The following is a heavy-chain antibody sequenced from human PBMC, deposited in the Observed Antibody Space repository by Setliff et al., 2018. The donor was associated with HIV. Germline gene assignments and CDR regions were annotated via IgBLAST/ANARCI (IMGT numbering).Heavy chain of an antibody. CDR2: IYTSGST. J-gene: IGHJ4*02. CDR1: GGSISSYY. V-gene: IGHV4-4*08. D-gene: IGHD3-22*01. Sequence: PSETLSLTCTVSGGSISSYYWSWIRQPPGKGLEWIGYIYTSGSTNYNPSLKSRVTISVDTSKNQFSLKLSSVTAADTAVYYCASGPMIVVVTRPLEYWGQGTLVTV. CDR3: ASGPMIVVVTRPLEY.